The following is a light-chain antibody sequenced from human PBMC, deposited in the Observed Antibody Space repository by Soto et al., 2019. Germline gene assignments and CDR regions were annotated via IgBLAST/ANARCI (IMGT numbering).Light chain of an antibody. V-gene: IGLV2-14*01. CDR2: EVS. Sequence: QSVLTQPASVSGSPGQSVTISCTGTSSDVGDYNYVCWYQQHPGRAPKLLIFEVSNRPSGVSGRFSGSKSGNTASLIISGLQAEDEATYYCTSYTSKSSLYVFGTGTKVTVL. CDR3: TSYTSKSSLYV. J-gene: IGLJ1*01. CDR1: SSDVGDYNY.